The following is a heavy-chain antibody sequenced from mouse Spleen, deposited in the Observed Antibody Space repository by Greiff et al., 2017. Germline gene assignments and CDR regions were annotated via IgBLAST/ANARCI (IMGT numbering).Heavy chain of an antibody. J-gene: IGHJ3*01. CDR1: GYTFTSYW. CDR3: AGYDYDDVAWFAY. Sequence: VQLQQSGAELVKPGASVKLSCKASGYTFTSYWMHWVKQRPGQGLEWIGEINPSNGRTNYNEKFKSKATLTVDKSSSTAYMQLSSLTSEDSAVYYCAGYDYDDVAWFAYWGQGTLVTVSA. CDR2: INPSNGRT. D-gene: IGHD2-4*01. V-gene: IGHV1S81*02.